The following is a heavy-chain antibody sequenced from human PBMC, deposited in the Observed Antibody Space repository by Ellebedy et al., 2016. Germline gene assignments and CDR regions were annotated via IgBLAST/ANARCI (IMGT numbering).Heavy chain of an antibody. CDR1: GGSISSYY. CDR2: IYTSGST. J-gene: IGHJ6*03. V-gene: IGHV4-4*07. Sequence: SETLSLTXTVSGGSISSYYWSWIRQPAGKGLEWIGRIYTSGSTNYNPSLKSRVTMSVDTSKNQFSLKLSSVTAADTAVYYCASSHYYDSSGDPFHYMDVWGKGTTVTVSS. CDR3: ASSHYYDSSGDPFHYMDV. D-gene: IGHD3-22*01.